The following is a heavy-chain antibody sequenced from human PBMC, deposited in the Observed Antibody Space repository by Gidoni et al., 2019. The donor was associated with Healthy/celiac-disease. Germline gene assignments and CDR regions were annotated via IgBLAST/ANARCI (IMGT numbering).Heavy chain of an antibody. V-gene: IGHV3-23*01. Sequence: EVQLLESGGGLVQPGGSLRLSCAAYGFTFSSYAMSWVRQAPGKGLEGVSAISGSGGSTYYADSVKGLFTISRDNSKNTLYLQMNSLRAEDTAVYYCAKGDEVVAATAVSRAFDIWGQGTMVTVSS. CDR2: ISGSGGST. D-gene: IGHD2-15*01. J-gene: IGHJ3*02. CDR3: AKGDEVVAATAVSRAFDI. CDR1: GFTFSSYA.